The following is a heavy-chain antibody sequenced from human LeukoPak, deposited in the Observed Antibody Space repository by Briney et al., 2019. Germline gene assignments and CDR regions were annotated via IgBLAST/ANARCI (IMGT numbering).Heavy chain of an antibody. CDR1: GFTFSSYE. D-gene: IGHD3-10*01. Sequence: GGSLRLSCAASGFTFSSYEMNWVRQAPGKGLEWVSAISGSGGSTYYADSVKGRFTISRDNSKNTLYLQMNSLRAEDTAVYYCAAGGSGSYHYWGQGTLVTVSS. J-gene: IGHJ4*02. CDR3: AAGGSGSYHY. CDR2: ISGSGGST. V-gene: IGHV3-23*01.